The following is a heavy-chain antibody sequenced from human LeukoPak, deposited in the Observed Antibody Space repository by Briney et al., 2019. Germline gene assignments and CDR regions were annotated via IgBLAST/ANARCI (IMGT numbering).Heavy chain of an antibody. CDR2: FYNFET. J-gene: IGHJ3*02. V-gene: IGHV4-59*08. D-gene: IGHD3-9*01. CDR1: GASLRSYY. Sequence: SETLSLTCTVSGASLRSYYWTGARQPPGKALEYIAYFYNFETSYNPSLKSRVTMSVDTSKNQFSLRLSSVAAADTAMYYCARNHDWVFDIWGQGTMVTVSS. CDR3: ARNHDWVFDI.